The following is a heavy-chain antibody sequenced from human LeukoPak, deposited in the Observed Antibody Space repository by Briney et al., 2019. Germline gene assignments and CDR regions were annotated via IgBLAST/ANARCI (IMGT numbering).Heavy chain of an antibody. CDR2: INHSGST. V-gene: IGHV4-34*01. Sequence: KTSQTLSLTCALYGGSFSGYYCGWIRQPPGKGLEWIGEINHSGSTNYNPSLKSRVTISVDTSKNQFSLKLSSVTAADTAVYYCARGSDYDILTGYYKQWGQGTLVTVSS. J-gene: IGHJ4*02. CDR1: GGSFSGYY. D-gene: IGHD3-9*01. CDR3: ARGSDYDILTGYYKQ.